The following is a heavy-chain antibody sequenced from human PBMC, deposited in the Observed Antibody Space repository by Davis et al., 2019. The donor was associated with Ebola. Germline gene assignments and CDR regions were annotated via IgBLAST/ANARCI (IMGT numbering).Heavy chain of an antibody. J-gene: IGHJ4*02. Sequence: PGGSLRLSCAASGFTVSSNYMSWVRQAPGQGLEWVSVASGSGATTYYADSVKGRFTISRDNSKNTLYLQMSSLRPEDTAVYYCAKAWPYSSSDGYWGQGTLVTVSS. D-gene: IGHD6-6*01. CDR1: GFTVSSNY. CDR2: ASGSGATT. V-gene: IGHV3-23*01. CDR3: AKAWPYSSSDGY.